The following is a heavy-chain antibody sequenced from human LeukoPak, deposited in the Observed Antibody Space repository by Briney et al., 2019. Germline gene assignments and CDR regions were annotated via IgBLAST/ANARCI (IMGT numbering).Heavy chain of an antibody. CDR1: GGTFSSYA. D-gene: IGHD3-3*01. J-gene: IGHJ5*02. Sequence: ASVKVSCKASGGTFSSYAISWVRQAPGQGLEWMGRIIPIFGTANYAQKFQGRVTITTDESTSTAYMELSSLRSEDTAVYYCAREVVDFWSGYNNWFDPWGQGTLVTVSS. CDR2: IIPIFGTA. V-gene: IGHV1-69*05. CDR3: AREVVDFWSGYNNWFDP.